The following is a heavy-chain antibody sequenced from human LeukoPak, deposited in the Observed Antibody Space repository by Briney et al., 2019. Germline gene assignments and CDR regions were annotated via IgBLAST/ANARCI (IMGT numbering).Heavy chain of an antibody. CDR2: IIPILGIA. CDR3: ARDPGSSFPYFDY. CDR1: GGTFSSYT. J-gene: IGHJ4*02. D-gene: IGHD6-13*01. Sequence: ASVKVSCKASGGTFSSYTISWVRQAPGQGLEWVGRIIPILGIANYAQKFQGRVTITADKSTSTAYMELSSLRSEDTAVYYCARDPGSSFPYFDYWGQGTLVTVSS. V-gene: IGHV1-69*04.